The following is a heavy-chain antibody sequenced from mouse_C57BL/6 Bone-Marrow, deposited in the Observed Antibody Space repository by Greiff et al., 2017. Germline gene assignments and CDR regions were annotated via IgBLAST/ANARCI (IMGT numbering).Heavy chain of an antibody. CDR2: IDPNSGGT. D-gene: IGHD1-1*01. CDR1: GYTFTSYW. V-gene: IGHV1-72*01. J-gene: IGHJ1*03. CDR3: ARSDYGSSYPWYFDV. Sequence: QVQLKQPGAELVKPGASVKLSCKASGYTFTSYWMHWVKQRPGRGLEWIGRIDPNSGGTKYNEKFKSKATLTVDKPSSTAYMQLSSLTSEDSAVYYCARSDYGSSYPWYFDVWGTGTTVTVSS.